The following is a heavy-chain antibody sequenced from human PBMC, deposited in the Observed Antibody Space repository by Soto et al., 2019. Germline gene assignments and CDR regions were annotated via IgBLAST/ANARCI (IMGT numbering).Heavy chain of an antibody. CDR1: GVYFSGYY. CDR2: INHSGST. CDR3: ARLLSLYSSSWYFDY. Sequence: SETLSLTCTVDGVYFSGYYWSWIRQTPGKGLEWIGEINHSGSTNYNPSLKSRVTISVDPSKNQFSLKLSSVTAADTAVYYCARLLSLYSSSWYFDYWGQGTLVTVSS. V-gene: IGHV4-34*01. J-gene: IGHJ4*02. D-gene: IGHD6-13*01.